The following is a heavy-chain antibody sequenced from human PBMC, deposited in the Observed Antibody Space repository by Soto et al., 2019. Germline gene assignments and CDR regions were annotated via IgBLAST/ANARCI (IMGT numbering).Heavy chain of an antibody. J-gene: IGHJ5*02. V-gene: IGHV4-59*01. CDR3: ARASQLRFLEWENNWFDP. D-gene: IGHD3-3*01. Sequence: SETLSLTCTVSGGSISSYYWSWIRQPPGKGLEWIGYIYYSGSTNYNPSLKSRVTISVDTSKNQFSLKLSSVTAADTAVYYCARASQLRFLEWENNWFDPWGQGTLVTVSS. CDR1: GGSISSYY. CDR2: IYYSGST.